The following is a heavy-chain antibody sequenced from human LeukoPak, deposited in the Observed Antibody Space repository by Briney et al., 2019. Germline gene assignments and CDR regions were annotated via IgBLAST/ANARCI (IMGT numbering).Heavy chain of an antibody. D-gene: IGHD6-19*01. V-gene: IGHV3-53*01. CDR3: ARESLRSGGAFDI. CDR1: GFTFSSYG. Sequence: GGSLRLSCAASGFTFSSYGMHWVRQAPGKGLEWVSVIYSGGSTYYADSVKGRFTISRDNSKNTLYLQMNSLRAEDTAVYYRARESLRSGGAFDIWGQGTMVTVSS. J-gene: IGHJ3*02. CDR2: IYSGGST.